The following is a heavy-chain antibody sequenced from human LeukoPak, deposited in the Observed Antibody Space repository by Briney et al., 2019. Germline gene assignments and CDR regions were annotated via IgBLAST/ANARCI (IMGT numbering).Heavy chain of an antibody. D-gene: IGHD3-10*01. V-gene: IGHV3-23*01. CDR1: GFTFSSYA. Sequence: QPGGSLGLSCAASGFTFSSYAMSWVRQAPGKRLEWVSAISGSGGSTYYADSVKGRFTISRDNSKNTLYLQMNSLRAEDTAVYYCAKGSIYYGSGSYSWGIDYWGQGTLVTVSS. CDR3: AKGSIYYGSGSYSWGIDY. J-gene: IGHJ4*02. CDR2: ISGSGGST.